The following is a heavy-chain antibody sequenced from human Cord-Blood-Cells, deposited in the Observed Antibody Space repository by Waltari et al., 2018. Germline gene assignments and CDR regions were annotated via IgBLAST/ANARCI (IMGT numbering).Heavy chain of an antibody. J-gene: IGHJ4*02. CDR1: GFTFSSYA. CDR2: ISGSGGST. V-gene: IGHV3-23*01. CDR3: ATPGVYGSGSYPPDY. Sequence: EVQLLESGGGLVQPGGSLRLSCAASGFTFSSYAMSWVRQAPGKGLEWVSAISGSGGSTYYADSVKGRFTISRDNSKNTLYLQMNSLRVEDTAVYYCATPGVYGSGSYPPDYWGQGTLVTVSS. D-gene: IGHD3-10*01.